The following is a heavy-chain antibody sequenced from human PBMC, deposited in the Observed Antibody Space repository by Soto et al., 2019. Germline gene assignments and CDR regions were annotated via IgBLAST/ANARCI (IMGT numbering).Heavy chain of an antibody. CDR3: ARDPRTTGTSEEVDY. CDR2: ISYDGSNK. CDR1: GFTFSSYA. D-gene: IGHD1-1*01. V-gene: IGHV3-30-3*01. Sequence: GSLRLSCAASGFTFSSYAMHWVRQAPGKGLEWVAVISYDGSNKYYADSVKGRFTISRDNSKNTLYLQMNSPRAEDTAVYYCARDPRTTGTSEEVDYWGQGTLVTVSS. J-gene: IGHJ4*02.